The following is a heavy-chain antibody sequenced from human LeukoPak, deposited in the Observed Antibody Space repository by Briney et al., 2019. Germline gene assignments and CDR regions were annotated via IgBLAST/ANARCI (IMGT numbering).Heavy chain of an antibody. V-gene: IGHV4-59*01. J-gene: IGHJ6*03. CDR3: ARANYDILTGPNTRGDYYYYYYMDV. Sequence: SETLSLTCTVSGGSISSYYWSWIQQPPGKGLEWIGYIYYSGSTNYNPSLKSRVTISVDTSKNQSSLKLSSVTAADTAVYYCARANYDILTGPNTRGDYYYYYYMDVWGKGTTVTISS. CDR2: IYYSGST. CDR1: GGSISSYY. D-gene: IGHD3-9*01.